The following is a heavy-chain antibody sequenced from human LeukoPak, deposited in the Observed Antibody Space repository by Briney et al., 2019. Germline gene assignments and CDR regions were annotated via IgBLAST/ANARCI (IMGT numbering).Heavy chain of an antibody. Sequence: GGSLRLSCAASGFTFSRYAMSWVRQAPGKGLEWVSAISGSGGSTYYADSVKGRFTISRDNSKNTLYLQMNSLRAEDTAVYYCARMDSIVVVPAARGDWFDPWGQGTLVTVSS. V-gene: IGHV3-23*01. D-gene: IGHD2-2*01. CDR1: GFTFSRYA. CDR2: ISGSGGST. J-gene: IGHJ5*02. CDR3: ARMDSIVVVPAARGDWFDP.